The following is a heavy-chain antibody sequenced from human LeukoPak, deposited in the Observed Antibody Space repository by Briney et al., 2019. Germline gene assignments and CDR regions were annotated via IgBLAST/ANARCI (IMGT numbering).Heavy chain of an antibody. J-gene: IGHJ3*02. CDR1: GYTFTGYY. CDR2: INPNTGGT. D-gene: IGHD6-13*01. Sequence: ASVKASCKASGYTFTGYYIHWVRQAPGQGLEWMGWINPNTGGTNYVQKFQGRVTMTRDTSISTAYVELSRLRSDDTAVYYCARPVRGIAAAGTKGDAFDIWGQGTMVTVSS. V-gene: IGHV1-2*02. CDR3: ARPVRGIAAAGTKGDAFDI.